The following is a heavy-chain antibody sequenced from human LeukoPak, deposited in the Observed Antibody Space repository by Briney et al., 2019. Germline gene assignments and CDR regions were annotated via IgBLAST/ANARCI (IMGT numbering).Heavy chain of an antibody. CDR1: GFTFSSYW. CDR2: IKYDGSAS. CDR3: ARGYSDSSDYFDY. J-gene: IGHJ4*02. V-gene: IGHV3-7*04. Sequence: GGSLRLSCAASGFTFSSYWMTWFRQAPGKGLEWVAFIKYDGSASFYVDSVKGRFTISRDNAKNFLYLQMSSLRAEDTAVYYCARGYSDSSDYFDYWGQGTLVTVSS. D-gene: IGHD6-6*01.